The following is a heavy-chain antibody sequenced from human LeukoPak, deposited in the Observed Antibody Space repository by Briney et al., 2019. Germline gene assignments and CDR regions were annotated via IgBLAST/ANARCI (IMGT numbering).Heavy chain of an antibody. J-gene: IGHJ6*02. D-gene: IGHD3-10*01. Sequence: GGSLRLSCAASGFTFSSYGMHWVRQAPGKGLEWVAVISYDGSNKYYADSAKGRFTISRDNSKNTLYLQMNSLRAEDTAVYYCAKDDYGSGYYYYGMDVWGQGTTVTVSS. V-gene: IGHV3-30*18. CDR1: GFTFSSYG. CDR2: ISYDGSNK. CDR3: AKDDYGSGYYYYGMDV.